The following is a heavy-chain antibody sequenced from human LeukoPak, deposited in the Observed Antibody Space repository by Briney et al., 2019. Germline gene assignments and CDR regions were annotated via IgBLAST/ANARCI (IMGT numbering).Heavy chain of an antibody. V-gene: IGHV3-30-3*01. CDR2: ISYDGSNK. D-gene: IGHD3-10*01. Sequence: PGGSLRLSCAASGFTFSSYAMHWVRQAPGKGLEWVAVISYDGSNKYYADSVKGRFTISRDNSKNTLYLQMNSLRAEDTAVYYCARDQGQTMVRGVIDYWGQGTLVTVSS. CDR3: ARDQGQTMVRGVIDY. J-gene: IGHJ4*02. CDR1: GFTFSSYA.